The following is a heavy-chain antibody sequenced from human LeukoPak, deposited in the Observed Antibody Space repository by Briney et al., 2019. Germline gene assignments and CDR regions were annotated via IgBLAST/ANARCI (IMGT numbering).Heavy chain of an antibody. CDR2: IYSSSSYI. V-gene: IGHV3-21*01. Sequence: GGSLRLSCAASEFTFNSYCMNWVRQAPGKGLEWVSSIYSSSSYIYYADSVKGRFTISRDNAKSSLYLQMNSLRAEDTAVYYCAIIGYFDYWGQGTLVTVSS. CDR1: EFTFNSYC. CDR3: AIIGYFDY. J-gene: IGHJ4*02.